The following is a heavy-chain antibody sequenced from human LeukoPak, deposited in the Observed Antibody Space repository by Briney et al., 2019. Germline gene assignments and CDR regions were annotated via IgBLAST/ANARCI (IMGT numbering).Heavy chain of an antibody. V-gene: IGHV3-23*01. Sequence: GGSLRLACAASGFTFSNYAMSWVRQAPGKGLEWVSAISGNGGGTYYADSVKGRFTISRDNSKNTLYLQMKSLRAEDTAVYYCAKGTKVIVVDNYFDYWGQGTLVTVSS. D-gene: IGHD3-22*01. CDR1: GFTFSNYA. CDR3: AKGTKVIVVDNYFDY. J-gene: IGHJ4*02. CDR2: ISGNGGGT.